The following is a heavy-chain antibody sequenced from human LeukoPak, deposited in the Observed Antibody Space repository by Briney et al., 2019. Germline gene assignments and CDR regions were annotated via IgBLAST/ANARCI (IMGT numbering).Heavy chain of an antibody. J-gene: IGHJ4*02. CDR1: GYTFTSNY. V-gene: IGHV3-30*18. CDR3: AKEVDYGAFGY. Sequence: SCKAFGYTFTSNYMHWVRQAPGKGLEWVAVISYDGSSKYYADSVKGRSTISRDNSKNTLYLQMNSLRAEDTAVYYCAKEVDYGAFGYWGQGTLVTVSS. CDR2: ISYDGSSK. D-gene: IGHD4-17*01.